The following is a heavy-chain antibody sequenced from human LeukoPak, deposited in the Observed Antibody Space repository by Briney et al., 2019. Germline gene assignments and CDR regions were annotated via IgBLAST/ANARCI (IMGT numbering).Heavy chain of an antibody. D-gene: IGHD1-26*01. V-gene: IGHV3-23*01. CDR3: AKNRGGSYYSGSDY. CDR2: VRGGDAGT. CDR1: GFTFSSYA. Sequence: PGGSLRLSCAASGFTFSSYAMNWVRQAPGKGLEWVSAVRGGDAGTSYADSVKGRFTISRDNSKNTLYLQMNSLRADDTAVYYCAKNRGGSYYSGSDYWGQGTLVTASS. J-gene: IGHJ4*02.